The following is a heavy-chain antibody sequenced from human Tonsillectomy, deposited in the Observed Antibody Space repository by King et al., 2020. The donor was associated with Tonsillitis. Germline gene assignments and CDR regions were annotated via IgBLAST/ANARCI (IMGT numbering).Heavy chain of an antibody. CDR3: ARGGPVAPNADYYYDSTGYYPFEY. CDR2: INPGDSDT. V-gene: IGHV5-51*01. Sequence: EMQLVQSGAEVKKPGESLKISCKGSGYSFTNYWVGWVRQMPGKGLEWMGIINPGDSDTTYSASFQGQVTISADKSFSTAYLEWSSLKASDTAMYFCARGGPVAPNADYYYDSTGYYPFEYWGQGTLVTVSS. CDR1: GYSFTNYW. D-gene: IGHD3-22*01. J-gene: IGHJ4*02.